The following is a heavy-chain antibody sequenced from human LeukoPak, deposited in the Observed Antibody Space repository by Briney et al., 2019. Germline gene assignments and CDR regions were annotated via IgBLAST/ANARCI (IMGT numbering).Heavy chain of an antibody. V-gene: IGHV1-18*01. CDR2: ISAYNGNT. J-gene: IGHJ6*03. CDR3: ARDGGFTIIPYYYYYYMDV. CDR1: GYTFTSYG. Sequence: ASVKVSCKASGYTFTSYGISWVRQAPGQGLECMGWISAYNGNTNYAQKLQGRVTMTTDTSTSTAYMELRSLRSDDTAVYYCARDGGFTIIPYYYYYYMDVWGKGTTVTVSS. D-gene: IGHD3-10*01.